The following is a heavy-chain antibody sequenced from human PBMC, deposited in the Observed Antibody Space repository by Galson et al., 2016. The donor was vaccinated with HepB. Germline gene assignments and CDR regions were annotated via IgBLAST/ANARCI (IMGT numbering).Heavy chain of an antibody. Sequence: SLRLPCAAAGFTFSRYAMSCVRQAPGKGLEWVSVISGSGDRRYYADSVKGRFIISRDNSKNTVYLQMNSLRVEDTAVYYCAKDLDIVVVPSAIDYWGQGTLVTVSS. CDR3: AKDLDIVVVPSAIDY. J-gene: IGHJ4*02. CDR2: ISGSGDRR. V-gene: IGHV3-23*01. D-gene: IGHD2-2*01. CDR1: GFTFSRYA.